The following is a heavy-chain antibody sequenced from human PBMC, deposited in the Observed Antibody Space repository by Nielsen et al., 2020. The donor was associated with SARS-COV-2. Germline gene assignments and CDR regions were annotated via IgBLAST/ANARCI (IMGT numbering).Heavy chain of an antibody. Sequence: GGSLRLSCAASGFTFSSYSMNWVRQAPGKGLEWISYITSDSGTRYYADSVKGRFTVSRDNSKSTLYLQMDSLRVEDTAVYYCAKGGVSIYGDSYYFDFWGQGSLVTVSS. V-gene: IGHV3-48*01. CDR1: GFTFSSYS. CDR2: ITSDSGTR. D-gene: IGHD4-17*01. CDR3: AKGGVSIYGDSYYFDF. J-gene: IGHJ4*02.